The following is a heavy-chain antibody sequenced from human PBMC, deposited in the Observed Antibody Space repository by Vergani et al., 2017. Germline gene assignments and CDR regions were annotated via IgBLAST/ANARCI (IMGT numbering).Heavy chain of an antibody. CDR1: GASINSRHYY. Sequence: QLLLQGSGPGLVKPSETLSLTCTVSGASINSRHYYWGWIRQPPGKGPEWIGSVYFSGATYYNPALKSRVTISADTSKNQFSLKLNSVTAADTAVYYCVRDYDIVTGYYSYYFDNWGQGILVTVSS. V-gene: IGHV4-39*02. D-gene: IGHD3-9*01. CDR3: VRDYDIVTGYYSYYFDN. J-gene: IGHJ4*02. CDR2: VYFSGAT.